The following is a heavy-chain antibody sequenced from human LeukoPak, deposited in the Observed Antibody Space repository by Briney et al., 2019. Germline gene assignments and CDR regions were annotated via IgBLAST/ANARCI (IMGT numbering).Heavy chain of an antibody. J-gene: IGHJ4*02. CDR1: GGSFSVYY. D-gene: IGHD1-26*01. CDR3: ASARELPSLDPPGDY. Sequence: SETLSLTCAVYGGSFSVYYWSWIRQPPGKGLEWIGEINHSGSTNYNPSLKSRVTISVDTSKNQFSLKLTSVTVADTAVYYCASARELPSLDPPGDYWGQGNLVTVSS. CDR2: INHSGST. V-gene: IGHV4-34*01.